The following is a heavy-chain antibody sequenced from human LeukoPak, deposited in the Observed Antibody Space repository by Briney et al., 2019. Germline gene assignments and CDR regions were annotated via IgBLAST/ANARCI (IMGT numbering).Heavy chain of an antibody. V-gene: IGHV3-23*01. CDR2: ISGSGGST. CDR3: AKDLVSPDYGGTPSDY. Sequence: GGSLRLSCAASGFTFSSYAMSWVRQAPGKGLGWVSAISGSGGSTYYADSVKGRFTISRDNSKSTLYLQMNSLRAEDTAVYYCAKDLVSPDYGGTPSDYWGQGTLVTVSS. CDR1: GFTFSSYA. J-gene: IGHJ4*02. D-gene: IGHD4-23*01.